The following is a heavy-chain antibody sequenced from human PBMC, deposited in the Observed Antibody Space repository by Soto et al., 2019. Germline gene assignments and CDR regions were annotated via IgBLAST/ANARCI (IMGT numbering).Heavy chain of an antibody. D-gene: IGHD4-17*01. CDR1: GFTFSSYV. CDR2: ISASGIST. Sequence: EVQLLESGGGLVQPGGSLRLSCAASGFTFSSYVMSWVRQAPGKGLDWVSTISASGISTYYADSVKGRFTISRDNSKNTLYLQMNSLRAEDTAVYYCAKERQATTVTLPDYWGQGTLVTVSS. J-gene: IGHJ4*02. V-gene: IGHV3-23*01. CDR3: AKERQATTVTLPDY.